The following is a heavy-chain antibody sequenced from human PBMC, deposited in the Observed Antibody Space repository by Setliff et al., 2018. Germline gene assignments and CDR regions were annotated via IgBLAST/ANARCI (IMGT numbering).Heavy chain of an antibody. CDR2: ITASGRDT. V-gene: IGHV3-23*01. Sequence: QPGGSLRLSCATSGFTFSNYAMGWVRQAPGKGLEWVSVITASGRDTYYTDSVKGRFTISRDNSDNTLYLQMNSLRDADTAIYYCVKGTLPYCTGPTCYPLDYWGQGTLVTVSS. D-gene: IGHD2-8*02. CDR1: GFTFSNYA. CDR3: VKGTLPYCTGPTCYPLDY. J-gene: IGHJ4*02.